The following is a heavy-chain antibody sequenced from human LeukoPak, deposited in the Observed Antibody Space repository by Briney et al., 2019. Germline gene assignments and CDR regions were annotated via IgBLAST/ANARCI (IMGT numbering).Heavy chain of an antibody. Sequence: PSETLSLTCTVSGGSISSYYWSWIRQPAGKGLEWIGRIYTSGSTNYNPSLKSRVTMSVDTSKNQFSLKLSSVTAADTAVYYRARDNYYGSGSRAPLVYWGQGTLVTVSS. J-gene: IGHJ4*02. CDR2: IYTSGST. D-gene: IGHD3-10*01. CDR3: ARDNYYGSGSRAPLVY. CDR1: GGSISSYY. V-gene: IGHV4-4*07.